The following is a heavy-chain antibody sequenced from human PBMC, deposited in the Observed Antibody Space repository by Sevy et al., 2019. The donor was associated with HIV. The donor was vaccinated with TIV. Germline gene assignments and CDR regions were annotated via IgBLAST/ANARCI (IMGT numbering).Heavy chain of an antibody. J-gene: IGHJ4*02. CDR2: ISTGSTTI. CDR1: GFIFSSYS. V-gene: IGHV3-48*02. CDR3: AIDPRDGGDY. Sequence: GGSLRLSCAASGFIFSSYSMNWVRQAPGKGLERISYISTGSTTIYYADSVKGRFTVSRDNARSSLFLQMNSLRDEDTAVYYCAIDPRDGGDYWCQGTLVTVSS. D-gene: IGHD3-16*01.